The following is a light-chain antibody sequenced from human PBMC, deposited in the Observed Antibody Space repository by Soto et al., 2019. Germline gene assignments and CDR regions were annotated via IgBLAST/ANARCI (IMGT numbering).Light chain of an antibody. J-gene: IGLJ2*01. CDR1: SSDVGGYNY. V-gene: IGLV2-14*01. Sequence: QSALTQPASVSGSPGQSITISCTGTSSDVGGYNYVSWYQQHPGKAPKLMIYDVSSRPTEVSNRFSGPKSGNTDSLTISGLQAEDEADYYCSSYTSSSTLVFGGGTKLTLL. CDR3: SSYTSSSTLV. CDR2: DVS.